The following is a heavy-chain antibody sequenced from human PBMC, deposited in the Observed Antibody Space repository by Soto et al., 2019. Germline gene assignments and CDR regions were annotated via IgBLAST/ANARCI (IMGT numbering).Heavy chain of an antibody. V-gene: IGHV4-30-2*01. CDR1: GGSINSGGFS. CDR3: ARGPVGVITDY. Sequence: SETLSLTCAVSGGSINSGGFSWSWIRQPPGKGLEWIGYIYQSGSTYYNPSLKSRVTLSVDTSNNRFSLKMNSVTAADTAVYYCARGPVGVITDYWGQGTLVTVSS. J-gene: IGHJ4*02. D-gene: IGHD3-22*01. CDR2: IYQSGST.